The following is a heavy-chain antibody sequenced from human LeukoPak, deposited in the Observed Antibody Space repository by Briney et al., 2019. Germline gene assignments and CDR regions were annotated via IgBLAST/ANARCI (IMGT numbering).Heavy chain of an antibody. Sequence: GGSLRLSCAASGFTFSSYGMHWVRQAPGKGLEWVAFIRYDGSNKYYADSVKGRFTISRDNSKNTLYLQMNSLRAEDTAVYYCAKDWGDYYYYYMDVWGKGTTVTISS. J-gene: IGHJ6*03. CDR3: AKDWGDYYYYYMDV. CDR2: IRYDGSNK. CDR1: GFTFSSYG. D-gene: IGHD3-16*01. V-gene: IGHV3-30*02.